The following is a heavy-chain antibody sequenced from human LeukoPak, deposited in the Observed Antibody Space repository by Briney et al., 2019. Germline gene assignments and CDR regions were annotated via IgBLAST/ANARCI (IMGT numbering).Heavy chain of an antibody. CDR2: IKSDGSST. CDR1: GFTFSIYW. CDR3: ARAGNGVYYNWFDP. V-gene: IGHV3-74*01. J-gene: IGHJ5*02. D-gene: IGHD4-17*01. Sequence: GGSLRLSCAASGFTFSIYWMHWVRQAPGKGLVWVSRIKSDGSSTTYADSVKGRFIISRDNAKNTLYLQVNSLRAEDTAVYFCARAGNGVYYNWFDPWGQGTLVTVSS.